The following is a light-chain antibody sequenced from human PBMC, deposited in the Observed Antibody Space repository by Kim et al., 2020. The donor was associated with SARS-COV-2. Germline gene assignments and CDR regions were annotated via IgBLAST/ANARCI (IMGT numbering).Light chain of an antibody. CDR3: QQFNSYPV. V-gene: IGKV1-13*02. CDR1: QGFGSA. CDR2: DAS. J-gene: IGKJ2*01. Sequence: AIQLTQSPSSLSVSVGDRVTITCRASQGFGSALAWYQQKPGKAPKLLIYDASSLESGVPSRFSGSGSGTDFTLTISSLQPEDFATYYCQQFNSYPVFGQGTKLEIK.